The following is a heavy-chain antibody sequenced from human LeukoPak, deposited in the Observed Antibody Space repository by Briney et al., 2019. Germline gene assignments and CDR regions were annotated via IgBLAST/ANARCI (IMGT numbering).Heavy chain of an antibody. V-gene: IGHV3-23*01. D-gene: IGHD2-15*01. J-gene: IGHJ4*02. CDR3: AKDPPHSPFDY. CDR1: GFTFSSYA. CDR2: ITYSGGKT. Sequence: GGSLRISCAASGFTFSSYAMSWVRQAPGKGLEWVSAITYSGGKTNYADSVKGRFTISRDNSKNTLYLQMNSLRADDTAIYYCAKDPPHSPFDYWGQGTLVAVSS.